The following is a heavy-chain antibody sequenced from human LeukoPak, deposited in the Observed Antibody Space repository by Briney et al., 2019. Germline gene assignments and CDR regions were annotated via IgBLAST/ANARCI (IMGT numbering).Heavy chain of an antibody. J-gene: IGHJ4*02. CDR2: ISGSGGST. CDR1: GFTFSSYA. CDR3: AKDLCFGSSCWSYFDY. Sequence: KAGGPLRLSCAASGFTFSSYAMSWVRQAPGKGLEWVSAISGSGGSTYYADSVKGRFTISRDNSKNTLHLQMSSLRAEDTAVYYCAKDLCFGSSCWSYFDYWGQGSLVTVSS. V-gene: IGHV3-23*01. D-gene: IGHD6-13*01.